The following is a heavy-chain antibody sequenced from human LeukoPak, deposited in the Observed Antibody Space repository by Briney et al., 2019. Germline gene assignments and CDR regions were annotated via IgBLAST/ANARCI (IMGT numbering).Heavy chain of an antibody. D-gene: IGHD6-13*01. CDR3: ARVGRAAAGFDY. CDR1: GYSFTSYW. J-gene: IGHJ4*02. V-gene: IGHV5-10-1*01. CDR2: IDPSDSYT. Sequence: VESLKISCKGSGYSFTSYWISWVRQMPGKGLEWMGRIDPSDSYTNYSPSFQGHVTISADKSISTAYLQWSSLKASDTAMYYCARVGRAAAGFDYWGQGTLVTVSS.